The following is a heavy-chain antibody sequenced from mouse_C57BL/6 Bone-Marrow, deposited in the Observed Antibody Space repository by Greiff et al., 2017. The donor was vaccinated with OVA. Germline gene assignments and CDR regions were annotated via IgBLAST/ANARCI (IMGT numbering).Heavy chain of an antibody. J-gene: IGHJ4*01. D-gene: IGHD2-5*01. CDR2: FRNGGGCT. Sequence: EVMLVESGGGLVQPGGSLKLSCAASGFPFSDFYMYWVRQTPEKRLEWVAYFRNGGGCTYYPDTVKGRFTISRDNAKNTRYLQMSRLKSEDTAMYYCARPVYSNGGYAMDYWGQGTSVTVSS. CDR3: ARPVYSNGGYAMDY. V-gene: IGHV5-12*01. CDR1: GFPFSDFY.